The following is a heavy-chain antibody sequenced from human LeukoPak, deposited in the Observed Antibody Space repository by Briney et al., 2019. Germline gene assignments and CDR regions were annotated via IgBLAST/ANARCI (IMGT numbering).Heavy chain of an antibody. CDR3: TTGWTSTSHDGY. Sequence: KPGGSLRLSCAGSGYTFSRAWMNWVRQIPGKGLEWVGRIKSKIDGETRDYAAPVKDRFTISRDDSQNTLYLQMNSLKTEDTAMYYCTTGWTSTSHDGYWGQGTLVIVSS. V-gene: IGHV3-15*07. CDR2: IKSKIDGETR. D-gene: IGHD1-1*01. J-gene: IGHJ4*02. CDR1: GYTFSRAW.